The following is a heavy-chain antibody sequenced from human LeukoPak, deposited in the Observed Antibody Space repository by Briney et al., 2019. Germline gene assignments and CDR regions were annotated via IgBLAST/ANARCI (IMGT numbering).Heavy chain of an antibody. D-gene: IGHD6-13*01. CDR3: AKDWAGIAAVNWFDP. Sequence: GGSLRLSCTASGFTFSSYSMNWVRQAPGKGLEWVSAISGSGGSTYYADSVKGRFTISRDNSKNTLYLQMNSLRAEDTAVYYCAKDWAGIAAVNWFDPWGQGTLVTVSS. V-gene: IGHV3-23*01. CDR1: GFTFSSYS. J-gene: IGHJ5*02. CDR2: ISGSGGST.